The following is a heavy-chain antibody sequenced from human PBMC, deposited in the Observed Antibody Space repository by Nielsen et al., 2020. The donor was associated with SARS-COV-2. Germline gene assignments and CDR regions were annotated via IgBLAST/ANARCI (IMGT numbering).Heavy chain of an antibody. V-gene: IGHV3-43*02. D-gene: IGHD5-18*01. CDR1: GFPLSTYG. J-gene: IGHJ6*02. Sequence: GESLKISCAASGFPLSTYGMYWVRQAPGKGLEWVSLISGDGGSTYYADSVKGRFTISRDNSKNSLYLQMNSLRTEDTALYYCAKDDPYSYGFYYYYGMDVWGQGTTVTVSS. CDR3: AKDDPYSYGFYYYYGMDV. CDR2: ISGDGGST.